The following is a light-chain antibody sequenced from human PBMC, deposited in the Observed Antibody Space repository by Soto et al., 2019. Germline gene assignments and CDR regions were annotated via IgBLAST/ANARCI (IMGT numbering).Light chain of an antibody. CDR3: QQRCNWPPVT. CDR2: DAS. J-gene: IGKJ4*01. CDR1: QSVSGC. Sequence: EIVLTQSPATLSLSPGERATLSCRASQSVSGCLAWYQQKPGQAPRLLIYDASNRATGIPARFGGSGSGTDFTLTISSLEPEDFAVYYCQQRCNWPPVTFGGGTKVDIK. V-gene: IGKV3-11*01.